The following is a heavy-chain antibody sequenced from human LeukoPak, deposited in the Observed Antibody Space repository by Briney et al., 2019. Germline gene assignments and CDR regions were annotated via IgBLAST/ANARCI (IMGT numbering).Heavy chain of an antibody. CDR3: ARPPSISNPYFGMDV. Sequence: GGSLMLSFAASGFTFRSDEMNWVRQAPGKGLEWVSYISRSGTTIYYADSVKGRFTISRDNAKNSLYLQMNSLRAEDTAVYYCARPPSISNPYFGMDVWGQGTTVTVSS. J-gene: IGHJ6*02. D-gene: IGHD2/OR15-2a*01. V-gene: IGHV3-48*03. CDR1: GFTFRSDE. CDR2: ISRSGTTI.